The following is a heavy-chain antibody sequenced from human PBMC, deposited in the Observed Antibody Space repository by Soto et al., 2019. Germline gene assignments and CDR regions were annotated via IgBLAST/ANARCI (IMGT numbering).Heavy chain of an antibody. CDR2: IYYSGST. Sequence: PSETLSLTCTVSGGSISSGVYYWSWIRQHPGKGLEWIGYIYYSGSTYYNPSLKSRVTISVDTSKNQFSLKLSSVTAADTAVYYCAREVVLVPAASYGMDVWGQGTTVTVSS. V-gene: IGHV4-31*03. CDR1: GGSISSGVYY. J-gene: IGHJ6*02. D-gene: IGHD2-2*01. CDR3: AREVVLVPAASYGMDV.